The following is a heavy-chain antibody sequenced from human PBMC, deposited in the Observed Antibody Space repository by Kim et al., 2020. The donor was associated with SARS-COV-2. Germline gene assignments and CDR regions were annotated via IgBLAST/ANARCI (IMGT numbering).Heavy chain of an antibody. CDR2: INIDGSRT. CDR1: VFTFSSYW. D-gene: IGHD2-2*01. J-gene: IGHJ6*03. V-gene: IGHV3-74*01. Sequence: GGSLRLSCAASVFTFSSYWMYWVRQATGNGLVCFSRINIDGSRTNYADYGKGRLNISRDNAKNTLCLQMNSRRAEDTAVYYCARQSSTSCPCYYMDVWGKGTTVTVSS. CDR3: ARQSSTSCPCYYMDV.